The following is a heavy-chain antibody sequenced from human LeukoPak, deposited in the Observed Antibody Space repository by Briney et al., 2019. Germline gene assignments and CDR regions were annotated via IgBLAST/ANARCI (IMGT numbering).Heavy chain of an antibody. V-gene: IGHV3-33*06. CDR1: GFTFSSYG. Sequence: GGSLRLSCAASGFTFSSYGRHRVGQGPGKGLEWLADTWYDGSNTYYEDSVKGRFTISRDNSKNTLYLQMNSLRAEDKAVYYCAKGLEDWRFDYWGQGTLVTVSS. J-gene: IGHJ4*02. CDR2: TWYDGSNT. D-gene: IGHD1-1*01. CDR3: AKGLEDWRFDY.